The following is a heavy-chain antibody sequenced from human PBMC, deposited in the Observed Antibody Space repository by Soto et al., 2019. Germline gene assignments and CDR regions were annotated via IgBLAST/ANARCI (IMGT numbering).Heavy chain of an antibody. J-gene: IGHJ5*02. CDR2: INQSGST. V-gene: IGHV4-34*01. CDR3: ARGSRYSRHNWFDP. CDR1: GGSFSGYY. D-gene: IGHD6-13*01. Sequence: QVQLQQWGAGLLKPSETLSLTCAVYGGSFSGYYWSWIRQPPGKGLEWIGEINQSGSTNYNPSLKSRVNISVDTAKNQFSLKRSSVTAADTAVYYCARGSRYSRHNWFDPWGQGTLVTVSS.